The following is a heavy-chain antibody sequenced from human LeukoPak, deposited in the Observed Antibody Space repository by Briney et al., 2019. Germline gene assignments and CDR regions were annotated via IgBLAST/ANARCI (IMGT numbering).Heavy chain of an antibody. V-gene: IGHV4-39*07. D-gene: IGHD5-24*01. CDR1: GGSISSSSYY. Sequence: SETLSLTCTVSGGSISSSSYYWGWIRRPPGKGLEWIGSIYYSGSTYYNPSLKSRVTISVDTSKNQFSLKLSSVTAADTAVYYCARGGRWLHGYFDYWGQGTLVTVSS. CDR2: IYYSGST. J-gene: IGHJ4*02. CDR3: ARGGRWLHGYFDY.